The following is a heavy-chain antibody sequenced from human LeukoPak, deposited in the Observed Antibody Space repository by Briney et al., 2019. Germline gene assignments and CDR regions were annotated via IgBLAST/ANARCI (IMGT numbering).Heavy chain of an antibody. CDR1: GFTFDDYA. J-gene: IGHJ4*02. D-gene: IGHD4/OR15-4a*01. V-gene: IGHV3-9*01. Sequence: GGSLRLSCAASGFTFDDYAMHWVRQAPGKGLEWVSGINWNSGSIGYADSVKGRFTISRDNVKNSLYLQMNSLRAEDTAVYYCANWANALDYWGQGTLVTVSS. CDR3: ANWANALDY. CDR2: INWNSGSI.